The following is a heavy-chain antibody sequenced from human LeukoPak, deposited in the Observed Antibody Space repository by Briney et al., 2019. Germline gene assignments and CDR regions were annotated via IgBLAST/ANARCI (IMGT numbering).Heavy chain of an antibody. V-gene: IGHV5-51*01. CDR2: IYPGDSDT. J-gene: IGHJ2*01. CDR1: GYSFTSYW. CDR3: ARPAGIAVAGPEYWYFDL. Sequence: GESLKISCKGSGYSFTSYWIGWVRQMPGKGLEWMGIIYPGDSDTRYSPPFQGQVTISADKSISTAYLQWSSLKASDTAMYYCARPAGIAVAGPEYWYFDLWGRGTLVTVSS. D-gene: IGHD6-19*01.